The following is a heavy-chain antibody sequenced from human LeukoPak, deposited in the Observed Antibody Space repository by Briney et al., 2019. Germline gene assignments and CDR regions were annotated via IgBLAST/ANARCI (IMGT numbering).Heavy chain of an antibody. Sequence: GGSLRLSCAASGFTFSSYAMSWVRQAPGKGLEWVSAISGSGGSTYYADSVKGRYTISRDNSKNTLYLQMNSLRAEDTAVYYCATTSGWYEDYWGQGTLVTVSS. V-gene: IGHV3-23*01. D-gene: IGHD6-19*01. CDR2: ISGSGGST. CDR1: GFTFSSYA. J-gene: IGHJ4*02. CDR3: ATTSGWYEDY.